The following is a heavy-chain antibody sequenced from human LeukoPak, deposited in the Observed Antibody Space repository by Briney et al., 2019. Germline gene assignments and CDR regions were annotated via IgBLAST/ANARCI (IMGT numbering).Heavy chain of an antibody. CDR3: ASGSGWVYNWFDP. J-gene: IGHJ5*02. D-gene: IGHD6-19*01. Sequence: SETLSLTCTVSGGSISSYYWSWIRQPPGEGLEWIGYIYYSGSTNYNPSLKSRFTISVDTTKSQFSLKLSSVPAADTAVYYCASGSGWVYNWFDPWGQGTLVTVSS. V-gene: IGHV4-59*08. CDR1: GGSISSYY. CDR2: IYYSGST.